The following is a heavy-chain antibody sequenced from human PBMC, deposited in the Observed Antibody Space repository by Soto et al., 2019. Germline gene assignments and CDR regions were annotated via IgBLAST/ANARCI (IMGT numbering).Heavy chain of an antibody. CDR2: INPKFGDT. J-gene: IGHJ6*02. CDR3: ARNMDYYYGPGSGNGHGV. V-gene: IGHV1-2*02. Sequence: QVQLVQSGAEVKEPGDSVRVSCEASGYTFTAYYIHWVRQAPGQGLEWMGWINPKFGDTTYAQDFQGRLTLTRDMYISTVYMDLGRLTSDDTAIYYCARNMDYYYGPGSGNGHGVWGQGTTVNVFS. D-gene: IGHD3-10*01. CDR1: GYTFTAYY.